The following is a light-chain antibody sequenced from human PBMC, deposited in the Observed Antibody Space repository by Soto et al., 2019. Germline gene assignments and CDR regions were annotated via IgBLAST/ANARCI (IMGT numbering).Light chain of an antibody. V-gene: IGLV2-11*01. CDR1: SSDVGTYYY. J-gene: IGLJ3*02. CDR3: CSYAGIYTWV. CDR2: DVS. Sequence: QSVLTQPRSVSGSPGHSVTISCTGTSSDVGTYYYVSWYRHHPGKAPKLMIYDVSKRPSGVPDRFSGSKSGNTASLTISGLQAEDEADYYCCSYAGIYTWVFGGGTKLTVL.